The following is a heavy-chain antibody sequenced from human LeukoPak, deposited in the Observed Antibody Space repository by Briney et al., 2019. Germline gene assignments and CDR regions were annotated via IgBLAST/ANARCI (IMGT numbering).Heavy chain of an antibody. CDR2: IYYSGST. Sequence: SQTLSLTCTVSGGSISSYYWSWIRQPPGKGLEWIGSIYYSGSTYYNPSLKSRVTISVDTSKNQFSLKLSSVTAADTAVYYCARVRYDSSIDYWGQGTLVTVSS. J-gene: IGHJ4*02. CDR3: ARVRYDSSIDY. CDR1: GGSISSYY. D-gene: IGHD3-22*01. V-gene: IGHV4-39*07.